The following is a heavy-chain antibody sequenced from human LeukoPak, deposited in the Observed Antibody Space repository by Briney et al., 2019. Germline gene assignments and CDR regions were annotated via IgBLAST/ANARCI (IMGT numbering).Heavy chain of an antibody. V-gene: IGHV4-34*01. J-gene: IGHJ6*03. D-gene: IGHD3-3*01. CDR1: GGSFSGYY. Sequence: SETLSLTCAVYGGSFSGYYWSWIRQPPGKGLEWIGEINHSGSTNYNPSLKSRVTISVDTSKNQFSLKLSSVTAADTAVYYCARVGVMGDLWSGYYSNYYYYYYMDVWGKGTTVTVSS. CDR2: INHSGST. CDR3: ARVGVMGDLWSGYYSNYYYYYYMDV.